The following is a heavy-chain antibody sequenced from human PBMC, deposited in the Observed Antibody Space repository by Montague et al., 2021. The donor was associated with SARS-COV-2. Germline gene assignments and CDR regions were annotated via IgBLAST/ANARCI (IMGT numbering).Heavy chain of an antibody. Sequence: SETLSLTCTVSGGSIGSYYWSWIRQPPGKGLEWIGYIYYSGSTNYKPSXRSRVTISVDTSKNQFSLKLSSVTAADTAVYYCARGSGWMGNAFDIWGQGTMVTVSS. J-gene: IGHJ3*02. D-gene: IGHD6-19*01. CDR1: GGSIGSYY. CDR2: IYYSGST. CDR3: ARGSGWMGNAFDI. V-gene: IGHV4-59*01.